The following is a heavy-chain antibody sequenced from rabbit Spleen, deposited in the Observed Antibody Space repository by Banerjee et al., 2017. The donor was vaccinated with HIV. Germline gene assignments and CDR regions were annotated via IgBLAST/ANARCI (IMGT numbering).Heavy chain of an antibody. CDR2: IAGSSSGFT. J-gene: IGHJ6*01. CDR1: GVSFSFSSY. Sequence: QSLEESGGDLVKPGASLTLTCTASGVSFSFSSYMCWVRQAPGKGLEWIACIAGSSSGFTYSATWAKGRFTISKTSSTTVTLQMTSLTVADTATYFCARDTGSSFSSYGMDLWGPGTLVTVS. V-gene: IGHV1S40*01. D-gene: IGHD8-1*01. CDR3: ARDTGSSFSSYGMDL.